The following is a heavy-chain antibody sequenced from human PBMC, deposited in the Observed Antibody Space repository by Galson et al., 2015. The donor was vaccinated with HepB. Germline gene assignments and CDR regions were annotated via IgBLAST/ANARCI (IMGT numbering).Heavy chain of an antibody. D-gene: IGHD1-1*01. V-gene: IGHV3-48*02. Sequence: SLRLSCAVSGFTFSSYSMNWVRQAPGKGLEWISYISFSSSTIYYADSVKGRFTISRDYAKNSLYLQMNSLRDEDTAVYYCARDRGTWLDYWGQGTLVPVSS. CDR2: ISFSSSTI. J-gene: IGHJ4*02. CDR1: GFTFSSYS. CDR3: ARDRGTWLDY.